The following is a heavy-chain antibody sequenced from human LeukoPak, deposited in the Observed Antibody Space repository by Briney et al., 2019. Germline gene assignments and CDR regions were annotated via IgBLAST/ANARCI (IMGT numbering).Heavy chain of an antibody. D-gene: IGHD3-10*01. J-gene: IGHJ6*02. CDR1: GFTFSSYS. Sequence: PGGSLGLSCAASGFTFSSYSMNWVRQAPGKGLEWVSSISSSSSYIYYADSVKGRFTISRDNAKNSLYLQMNSLRAEDTAVYYCARDQHGSGSYVYYYYGMDVWGQGTTVTVSS. CDR2: ISSSSSYI. V-gene: IGHV3-21*01. CDR3: ARDQHGSGSYVYYYYGMDV.